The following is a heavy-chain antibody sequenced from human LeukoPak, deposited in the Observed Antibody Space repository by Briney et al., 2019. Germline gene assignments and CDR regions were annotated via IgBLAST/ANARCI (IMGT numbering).Heavy chain of an antibody. V-gene: IGHV3-21*01. CDR2: ISSSSSYI. CDR3: AREISPWWVFDY. J-gene: IGHJ4*02. Sequence: KTGGSLRLSCAASGFTFSSYSMNWVRQAPGKGLEWVSSISSSSSYIYYADSVKGRFTISRDNAKNSLYLQMNSLRAEDTAVYYCAREISPWWVFDYWGQGTLVTVSS. D-gene: IGHD2-8*02. CDR1: GFTFSSYS.